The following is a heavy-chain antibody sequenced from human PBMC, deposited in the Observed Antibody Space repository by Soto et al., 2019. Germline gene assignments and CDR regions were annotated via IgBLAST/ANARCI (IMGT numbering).Heavy chain of an antibody. CDR2: ISAYNGNT. CDR1: GYTFTSYG. CDR3: ARGDIVLVPAATPPDY. J-gene: IGHJ4*02. V-gene: IGHV1-18*01. D-gene: IGHD2-2*01. Sequence: QVQLVQSGAEVKKPGASVMVSCKASGYTFTSYGISWVRQAPGQGLEWMGWISAYNGNTNYAQKLQGRVTMTTDTTTSTAYMELRSLRSDDTAVYYCARGDIVLVPAATPPDYWGQGTLVTVSS.